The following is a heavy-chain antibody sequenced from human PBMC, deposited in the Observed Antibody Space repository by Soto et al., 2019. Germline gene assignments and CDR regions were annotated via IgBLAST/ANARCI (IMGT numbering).Heavy chain of an antibody. CDR2: IWYDGSNK. CDR3: ARERRDYYDSSGYYLDY. J-gene: IGHJ4*02. Sequence: QVQLVESGGGVVQPGRSLRLSCAASGFTFSSYGMHWVRQAPGKGLEWVAVIWYDGSNKYYADSVKGRFTISRDNSKNTLYLQMNSLRAEDTAVYYCARERRDYYDSSGYYLDYWGQGTLVTVSS. V-gene: IGHV3-33*01. CDR1: GFTFSSYG. D-gene: IGHD3-22*01.